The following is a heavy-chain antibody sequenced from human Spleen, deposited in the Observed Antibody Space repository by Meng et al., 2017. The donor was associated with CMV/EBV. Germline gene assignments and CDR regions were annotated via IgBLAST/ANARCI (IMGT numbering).Heavy chain of an antibody. CDR2: IISSDGST. CDR1: GFTFSYYA. V-gene: IGHV3-23*01. J-gene: IGHJ4*02. Sequence: EVQLLESGXGVAQAGGSLRLSCVASGFTFSYYAMNWVRQGPGKGLEWVSSIISSDGSTYYADSVKGRFTISRDNTKNTLYLQMNSLRAEDTAVYYCANAPSGSYYPYWGQGTLVTVSS. CDR3: ANAPSGSYYPY. D-gene: IGHD3-10*01.